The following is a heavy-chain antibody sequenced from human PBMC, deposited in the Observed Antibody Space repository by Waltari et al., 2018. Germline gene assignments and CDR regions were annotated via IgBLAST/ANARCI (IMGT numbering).Heavy chain of an antibody. J-gene: IGHJ5*02. D-gene: IGHD1-1*01. CDR1: GFTFDIYA. V-gene: IGHV3-23*01. CDR3: TKDLTTAPGNVNWFHP. CDR2: LGCSGGDT. Sequence: EVQLLESGGGSAQPGESLRLSCAASGFTFDIYAMSWVRQAPGKGLEVVSNLGCSGGDTYYADSVNGRFTVSRDNAKNKVYLQMNNLRAEDTAVYYCTKDLTTAPGNVNWFHPWGQGTLVTVSS.